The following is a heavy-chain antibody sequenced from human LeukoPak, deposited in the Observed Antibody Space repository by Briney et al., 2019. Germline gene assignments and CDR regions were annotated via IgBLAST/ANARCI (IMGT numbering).Heavy chain of an antibody. CDR1: GFTFSSYS. D-gene: IGHD3-10*01. CDR2: ISSSSSYT. J-gene: IGHJ4*02. V-gene: IGHV3-21*01. Sequence: TGGSLRLSCAASGFTFSSYSMNWVRQAPGKGLEWVSSISSSSSYTYYADSVKGRFTISRDNAKNSLYLQMNSLRAEDTAVYYCAREGMVRGVIINWGQGTLVTVSS. CDR3: AREGMVRGVIIN.